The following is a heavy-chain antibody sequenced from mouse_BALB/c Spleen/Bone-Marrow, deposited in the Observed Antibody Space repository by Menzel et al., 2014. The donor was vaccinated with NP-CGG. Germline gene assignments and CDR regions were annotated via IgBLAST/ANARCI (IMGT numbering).Heavy chain of an antibody. CDR1: GFDSSRYW. D-gene: IGHD2-1*01. J-gene: IGHJ2*01. CDR3: ARNGYYGYSDY. CDR2: INPDSSAI. V-gene: IGHV4-1*02. Sequence: DVQLQESGGGLVQPGGSLKLSCAASGFDSSRYWMSWVRQAPGKGLEWIGEINPDSSAINYTPSLKDKFIISRDNAKNTLYLQMSKVRSEDTALYYCARNGYYGYSDYWGQGTTLTVSS.